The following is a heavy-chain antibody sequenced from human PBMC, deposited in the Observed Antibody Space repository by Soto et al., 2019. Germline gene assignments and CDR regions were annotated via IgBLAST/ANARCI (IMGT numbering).Heavy chain of an antibody. CDR3: ARDRLGTSVASYYFDY. CDR1: GFTFSSYA. Sequence: GGSLRLSCAASGFTFSSYAMHWVRQAPGKGLEWVAVISYDGSNKYYADSVKGRFTISRDNSKNTLYLQMNSLRAEDTAVYYCARDRLGTSVASYYFDYWGQGTLVTVSS. J-gene: IGHJ4*02. V-gene: IGHV3-30-3*01. CDR2: ISYDGSNK. D-gene: IGHD5-12*01.